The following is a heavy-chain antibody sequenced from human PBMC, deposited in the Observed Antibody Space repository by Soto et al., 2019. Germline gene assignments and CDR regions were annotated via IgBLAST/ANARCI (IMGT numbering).Heavy chain of an antibody. CDR1: GGSISSSSYY. V-gene: IGHV4-39*01. CDR2: IYYSGST. Sequence: QLQLQESGPGLVKPSETLSPTCTVSGGSISSSSYYWGWIRQPPGKGLEWIGSIYYSGSTYYNPSLKSRVTISVDTSKNQFSLKLSSVTAADTAVYYCASWPTSSYQLPKRDYWGQGTLVTVSS. D-gene: IGHD2-2*01. CDR3: ASWPTSSYQLPKRDY. J-gene: IGHJ4*02.